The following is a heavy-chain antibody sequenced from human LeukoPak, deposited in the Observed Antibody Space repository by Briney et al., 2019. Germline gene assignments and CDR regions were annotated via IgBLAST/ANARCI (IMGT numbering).Heavy chain of an antibody. J-gene: IGHJ4*02. D-gene: IGHD2-2*01. V-gene: IGHV4-34*01. Sequence: SETLSLTCAAYGGSFSGYYWSWIRQPPGKGLEWIGEINHSGSTNYNPSLKSRVTISVDTSKNQFSLKLSSVTAADTAVYYCARGGGRYCSSTSCYVYAGPYYFDYWGQGTLVTVSS. CDR2: INHSGST. CDR3: ARGGGRYCSSTSCYVYAGPYYFDY. CDR1: GGSFSGYY.